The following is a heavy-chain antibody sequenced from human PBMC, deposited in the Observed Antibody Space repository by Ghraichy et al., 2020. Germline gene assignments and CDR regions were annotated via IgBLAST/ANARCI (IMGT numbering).Heavy chain of an antibody. CDR3: ARYNVRGNLYYFDY. V-gene: IGHV4-59*01. D-gene: IGHD3-16*01. J-gene: IGHJ4*02. Sequence: SETLSLTCTVSDGSIRSYYWSWIRQPPGKGLEWIRYTQNSGSTNYNPSLKSRVTISLYTSKNQFSLRRSSVTAADTAVYYCARYNVRGNLYYFDYCVQGPLVTVSS. CDR1: DGSIRSYY. CDR2: TQNSGST.